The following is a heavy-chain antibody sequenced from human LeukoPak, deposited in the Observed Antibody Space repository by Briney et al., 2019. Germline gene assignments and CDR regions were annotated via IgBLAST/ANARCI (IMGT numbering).Heavy chain of an antibody. J-gene: IGHJ6*03. V-gene: IGHV3-48*03. D-gene: IGHD3-3*01. Sequence: GGSLRPSCAASGFTFSSYEMNWVRQAPGKGLEWVSYISSSGSTIYYADSVKGRFTISRDNAKNSLYLQMNSLRAEDTAVYYCAREAYYDFWAGGYYYYYMDVWGKGTTVTVSS. CDR2: ISSSGSTI. CDR3: AREAYYDFWAGGYYYYYMDV. CDR1: GFTFSSYE.